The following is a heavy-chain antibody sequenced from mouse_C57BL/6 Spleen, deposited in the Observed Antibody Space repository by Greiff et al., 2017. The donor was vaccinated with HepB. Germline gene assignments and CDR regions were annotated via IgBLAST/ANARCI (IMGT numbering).Heavy chain of an antibody. D-gene: IGHD2-5*01. V-gene: IGHV1-61*01. Sequence: VKLQQPGAELVRPGSSVKLSCKASGYTFTSYWMDWVKQRPGQGLEWIGNIYPSDSETHYNQKFKDKATLTVDKSSSTAYMQLSSLTSEDSAVYYCARSKGWYFDVWGTGTTVTVSS. CDR3: ARSKGWYFDV. CDR1: GYTFTSYW. CDR2: IYPSDSET. J-gene: IGHJ1*03.